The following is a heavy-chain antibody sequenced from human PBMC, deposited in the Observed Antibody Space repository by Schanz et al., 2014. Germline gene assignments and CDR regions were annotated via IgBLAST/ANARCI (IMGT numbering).Heavy chain of an antibody. CDR3: ARELRLEYYFDY. V-gene: IGHV1-2*06. Sequence: QVHLVQSGSEVKKPGASVKVSCKASRYPFTAYYMHWVRQAPGQGLEWMGRINPNSGDTNYAQKFQGRVTMTRDTSTSTAYMELSRLRSDDTAIYYCARELRLEYYFDYWGQGTQVTVSS. D-gene: IGHD4-17*01. CDR1: RYPFTAYY. J-gene: IGHJ4*02. CDR2: INPNSGDT.